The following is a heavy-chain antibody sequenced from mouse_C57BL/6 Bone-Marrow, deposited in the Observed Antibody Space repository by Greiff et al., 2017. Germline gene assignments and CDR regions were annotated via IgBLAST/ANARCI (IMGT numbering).Heavy chain of an antibody. CDR2: IHPNSGST. V-gene: IGHV1-64*01. J-gene: IGHJ2*01. Sequence: QVQLQQPGAELVKPGASVKLSCKASGYTFTSYWMHWVKQRPGQGLEWIGMIHPNSGSTNYNEKFKSKATLTVDKSSSTAYRQLSSLTSEDSAVYYCAKEPYYSVDYWGQGTTLTVSS. CDR1: GYTFTSYW. D-gene: IGHD2-12*01. CDR3: AKEPYYSVDY.